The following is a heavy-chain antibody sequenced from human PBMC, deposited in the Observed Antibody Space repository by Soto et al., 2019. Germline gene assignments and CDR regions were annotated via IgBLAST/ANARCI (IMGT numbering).Heavy chain of an antibody. Sequence: PGGSLRLSCAAAGFSVSANYMTWVLQAPGKGLEWVSVIYAAGNTYYADSVKGRFTISRDNSKDMLYLQMNSLRAEDTAMYYCARLSSSGGGYWGQGTLVPVSS. CDR1: GFSVSANY. CDR2: IYAAGNT. D-gene: IGHD2-2*01. CDR3: ARLSSSGGGY. J-gene: IGHJ1*01. V-gene: IGHV3-53*01.